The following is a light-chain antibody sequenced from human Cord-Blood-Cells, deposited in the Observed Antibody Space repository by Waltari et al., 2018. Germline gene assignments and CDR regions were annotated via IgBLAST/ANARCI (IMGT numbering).Light chain of an antibody. CDR2: DAS. CDR3: QQRSNPIT. J-gene: IGKJ5*01. V-gene: IGKV3-11*01. Sequence: EIVLTQSPATLSLSPGERATLSCRASQSVSSYLAWYQQKPGQAPGLLIYDASNRATGIPARFSGSASGTDFTHTISSLDPEDFAVYYCQQRSNPITFGQGTRLEIK. CDR1: QSVSSY.